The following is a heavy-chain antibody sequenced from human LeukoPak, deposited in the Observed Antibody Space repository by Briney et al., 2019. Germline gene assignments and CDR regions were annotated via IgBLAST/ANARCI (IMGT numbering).Heavy chain of an antibody. CDR2: INHSGST. CDR3: ARVAAGYSSSWEDY. J-gene: IGHJ4*02. D-gene: IGHD6-13*01. Sequence: PSETLSLTCAVYGGSFSGYYWSWIRQPPGKGLEWIGEINHSGSTNYNPSLKSRVTISVDTSKNQFSLKLSSVTAADTAVYYCARVAAGYSSSWEDYWGQGTLVTVSS. V-gene: IGHV4-34*01. CDR1: GGSFSGYY.